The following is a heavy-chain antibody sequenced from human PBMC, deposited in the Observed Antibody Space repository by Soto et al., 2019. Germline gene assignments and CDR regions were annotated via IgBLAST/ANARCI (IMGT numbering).Heavy chain of an antibody. CDR1: GGSISSNY. CDR2: VYNSGST. CDR3: ARSRRAAVAGYKLDN. J-gene: IGHJ4*02. Sequence: LSETLSLTCTVSGGSISSNYWTWIRQPPGKGLEWIGYVYNSGSTNYNPSLKSRVTISEDTSKSQFSLKVNSMTAADTAVYYCARSRRAAVAGYKLDNWRQGLWVTVSA. V-gene: IGHV4-59*01. D-gene: IGHD1-1*01.